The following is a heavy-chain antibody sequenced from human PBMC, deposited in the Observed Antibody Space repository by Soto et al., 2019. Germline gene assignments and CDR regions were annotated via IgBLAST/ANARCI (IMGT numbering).Heavy chain of an antibody. J-gene: IGHJ6*02. CDR2: INHSGST. CDR3: ARDRAKYYYDSSGYLPNGMDV. CDR1: GGSFSGYY. Sequence: PSETLSLTCAVYGGSFSGYYWSWIRQPPGKGLEWIGEINHSGSTNYNPSLKSRVTISVDTSKNQFSLKLSSVAAADTAVYYCARDRAKYYYDSSGYLPNGMDVWGQGTTVTVSS. D-gene: IGHD3-22*01. V-gene: IGHV4-34*01.